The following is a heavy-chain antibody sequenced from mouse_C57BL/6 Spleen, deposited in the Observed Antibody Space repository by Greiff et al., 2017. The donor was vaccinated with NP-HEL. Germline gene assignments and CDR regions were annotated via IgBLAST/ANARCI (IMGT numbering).Heavy chain of an antibody. D-gene: IGHD3-2*02. V-gene: IGHV1-66*01. CDR3: ARTAQATWYFDY. CDR2: IYPGSGNT. Sequence: VQLQESGPELVKPGASVKISCKASGYSFTSYYIHWVKQRPGQGLEWIGWIYPGSGNTKYNEKFKGKATLTADTSSSPAYMQLSSLTSEDAAVYYWARTAQATWYFDYWGQGTTLTVSS. CDR1: GYSFTSYY. J-gene: IGHJ2*01.